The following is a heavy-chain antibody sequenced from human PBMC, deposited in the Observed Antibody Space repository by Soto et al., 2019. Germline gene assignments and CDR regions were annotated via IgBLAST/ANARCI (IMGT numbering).Heavy chain of an antibody. D-gene: IGHD3-10*01. CDR2: IIPIFGTA. V-gene: IGHV1-69*01. CDR3: ARSGLYYYGSGRYSLDYYGMDV. J-gene: IGHJ6*02. Sequence: QVQLVQSGAEVKKPGSSVKVSCKASGGTFSSYAISWVRQAPGQGLEWMGGIIPIFGTANYAQKFQGRVTITADESTSTAYMELSSLRSEDTAVYYCARSGLYYYGSGRYSLDYYGMDVWGQGTTVTVSS. CDR1: GGTFSSYA.